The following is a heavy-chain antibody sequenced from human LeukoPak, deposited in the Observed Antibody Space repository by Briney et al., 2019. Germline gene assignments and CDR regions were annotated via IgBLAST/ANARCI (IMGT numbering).Heavy chain of an antibody. J-gene: IGHJ6*02. CDR2: ISSGSSTT. Sequence: GGSLRLSCVASGFTFSSYSMNWVRQAPGKGLEWVSYISSGSSTTYYVDSVKGRFTISRDNAKNTLYLQMNSLRDEDTAVYYCAGARTYYYAMDVWGQGTTVTVSS. CDR1: GFTFSSYS. CDR3: AGARTYYYAMDV. V-gene: IGHV3-48*02.